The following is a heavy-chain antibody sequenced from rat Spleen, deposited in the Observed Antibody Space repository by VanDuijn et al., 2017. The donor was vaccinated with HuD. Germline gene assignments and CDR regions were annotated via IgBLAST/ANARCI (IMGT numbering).Heavy chain of an antibody. Sequence: EVQLVESGGGLVQPGRSLKLSCAASGFTFSDYNMAWVRQAPTKGLEWVASISPSGTGTYYRDSVKGRFTVSRDNAKSTLYLQMDSLRSEDTATYYCARRHYGYTDYFDYWGQGVMVTVSS. J-gene: IGHJ2*01. D-gene: IGHD1-9*01. CDR3: ARRHYGYTDYFDY. CDR1: GFTFSDYN. V-gene: IGHV5-25*01. CDR2: ISPSGTGT.